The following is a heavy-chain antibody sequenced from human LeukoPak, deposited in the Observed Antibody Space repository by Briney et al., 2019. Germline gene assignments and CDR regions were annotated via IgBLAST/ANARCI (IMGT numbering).Heavy chain of an antibody. Sequence: KSSETLSLTCTVSGGSISSYYRSWIRQPPGKGLEWIGYIYYSGSTNYNPSLKSRVTISVDTSKNQFSLKLSSVTAADTAVYYCARALRYYGSGSYYNVNWFDPWGQGTLVTVSS. CDR1: GGSISSYY. V-gene: IGHV4-59*01. J-gene: IGHJ5*02. CDR2: IYYSGST. CDR3: ARALRYYGSGSYYNVNWFDP. D-gene: IGHD3-10*01.